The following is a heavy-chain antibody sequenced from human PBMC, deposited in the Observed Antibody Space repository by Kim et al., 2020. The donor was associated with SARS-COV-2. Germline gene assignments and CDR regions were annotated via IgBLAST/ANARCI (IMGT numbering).Heavy chain of an antibody. CDR1: GFTFDDYA. Sequence: GGSLRLSCAASGFTFDDYAMHWVRQAPGKGLEWVSGSSWNSGSIGYADSVKGRFTISRDNAKNSLYLQMNSLRAEDTALYYCAKDNQSSRNSMIDYWGQGTLVTVSS. J-gene: IGHJ4*02. D-gene: IGHD3-22*01. CDR2: SSWNSGSI. CDR3: AKDNQSSRNSMIDY. V-gene: IGHV3-9*01.